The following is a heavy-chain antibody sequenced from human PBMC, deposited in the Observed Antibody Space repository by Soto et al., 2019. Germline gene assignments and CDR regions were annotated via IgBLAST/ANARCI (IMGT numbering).Heavy chain of an antibody. CDR1: GFTFSHYY. J-gene: IGHJ4*02. D-gene: IGHD2-15*01. CDR3: AREVRAFCTGRSCYGFDY. Sequence: QVQLVESGGGLVKPGGSLRLSCAASGFTFSHYYMTWIRQAPGKGLEWVSYISGSGSNIYYADSVRGRFTISRNNAKNSLSLQMTSLRAEDTAVYFCAREVRAFCTGRSCYGFDYWGQGALVTVSS. CDR2: ISGSGSNI. V-gene: IGHV3-11*01.